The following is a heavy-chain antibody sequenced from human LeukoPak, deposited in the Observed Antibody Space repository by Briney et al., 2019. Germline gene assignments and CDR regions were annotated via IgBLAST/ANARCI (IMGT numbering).Heavy chain of an antibody. CDR3: ARDSLGSMEY. D-gene: IGHD3-16*01. Sequence: GASVKVSCKAFGYTFTSNYMHWVRQAPGQGPEWMGVISPSGGSTTYAQKFQGRVTLTRDMSTSTDYLELSSLRSEDTAVYYCARDSLGSMEYWGQGTLVTVSS. J-gene: IGHJ4*02. V-gene: IGHV1-46*01. CDR1: GYTFTSNY. CDR2: ISPSGGST.